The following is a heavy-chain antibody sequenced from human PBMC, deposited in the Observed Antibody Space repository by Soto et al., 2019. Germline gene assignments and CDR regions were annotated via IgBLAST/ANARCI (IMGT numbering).Heavy chain of an antibody. CDR1: GGSFSGYY. CDR3: ARVLRYEILTGYQNKNWFDP. V-gene: IGHV4-34*01. D-gene: IGHD3-9*01. CDR2: INHSGST. Sequence: PSETLSLTCAVYGGSFSGYYWSWIRQSPGKGLEWIGEINHSGSTNYNPSLKSRVTISVDTSKNQFSLKLSSVTAADTAVYYCARVLRYEILTGYQNKNWFDPWGQATRVTVAS. J-gene: IGHJ5*02.